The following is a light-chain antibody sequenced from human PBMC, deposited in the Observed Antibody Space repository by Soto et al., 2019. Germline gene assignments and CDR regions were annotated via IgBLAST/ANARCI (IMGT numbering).Light chain of an antibody. J-gene: IGLJ1*01. CDR3: SSYTSSSTLYV. Sequence: LAKPASVSGSPGQSITISCTGSSSDVGGYNYVSWYQQHPGKAPKLMIYDVSNRPSGVSNRFSGSKSGNTASLTITGLQAEDEADYYCSSYTSSSTLYVFGTGTKVTVL. CDR1: SSDVGGYNY. V-gene: IGLV2-14*01. CDR2: DVS.